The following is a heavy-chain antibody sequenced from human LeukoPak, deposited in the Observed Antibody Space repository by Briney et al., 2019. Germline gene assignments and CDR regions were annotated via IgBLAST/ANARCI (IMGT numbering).Heavy chain of an antibody. J-gene: IGHJ4*02. D-gene: IGHD4-17*01. V-gene: IGHV3-21*01. Sequence: PGGSLRLSCAAPGFTFSSYSMNWVRQAPGKGLEWVSSISSSSSYIYYADSVKGRFTISRDNAKNSLYLQMNSLRAEDAAVYYCARVYYGDYEGDYWGQGILVTVSS. CDR2: ISSSSSYI. CDR3: ARVYYGDYEGDY. CDR1: GFTFSSYS.